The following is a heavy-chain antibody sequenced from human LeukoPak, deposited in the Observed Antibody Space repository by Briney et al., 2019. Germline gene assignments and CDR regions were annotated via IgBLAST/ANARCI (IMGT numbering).Heavy chain of an antibody. Sequence: ASVKVSCKASGYTFTSYYMYWVRQAPGQGLEWMGVINPSGGSTSYAQKFQGRVTMTTDTSTSTAYMELRSLRSDDTAVYYCARDYRDVLLWFGELSKWGQGTLVTVSS. CDR3: ARDYRDVLLWFGELSK. D-gene: IGHD3-10*01. CDR2: INPSGGST. J-gene: IGHJ4*02. CDR1: GYTFTSYY. V-gene: IGHV1-46*01.